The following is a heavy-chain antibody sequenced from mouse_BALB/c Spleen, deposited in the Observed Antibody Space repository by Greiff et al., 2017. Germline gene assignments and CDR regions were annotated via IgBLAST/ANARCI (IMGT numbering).Heavy chain of an antibody. CDR1: GFSLTSYG. V-gene: IGHV2-9*02. CDR3: AGQLGRHYFDY. D-gene: IGHD4-1*02. J-gene: IGHJ2*01. CDR2: IWAGGST. Sequence: QVQLKQSGPGLVAPSQSLSITCTVSGFSLTSYGVHWVRQPPGKGLEWLGVIWAGGSTNYNSALMSRLSISKDNSKSQVFLKMNSLQTDDTAMYYCAGQLGRHYFDYWGQGTTLTVSS.